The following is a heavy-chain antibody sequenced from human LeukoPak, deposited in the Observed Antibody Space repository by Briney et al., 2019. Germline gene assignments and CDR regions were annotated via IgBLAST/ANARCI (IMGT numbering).Heavy chain of an antibody. J-gene: IGHJ4*02. CDR3: ARDEFGDFQGFDY. CDR2: IYYSGST. CDR1: GGSISSYY. D-gene: IGHD4-17*01. Sequence: SETLSLTCTVSGGSISSYYWSWIRQPPGKGLEWIGYIYYSGSTSYNPSLKSRVTLSLDSSKSQFALKVTSVTAADTAVYYCARDEFGDFQGFDYWGQGTRVTVSS. V-gene: IGHV4-59*01.